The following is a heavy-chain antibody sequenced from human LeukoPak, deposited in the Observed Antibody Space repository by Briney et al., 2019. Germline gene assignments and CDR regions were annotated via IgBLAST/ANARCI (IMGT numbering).Heavy chain of an antibody. Sequence: AGGSLRLSCAASGFTFSSYAMHWVRQAPGKGLEWVAVISYDGSNKYYADSVKGRFTISRDNSKNTLYLQMNSLRAEDTAVYYCASPAGRIAVAGTGIQASYWGQGTQVTVSS. CDR1: GFTFSSYA. V-gene: IGHV3-30-3*01. CDR2: ISYDGSNK. CDR3: ASPAGRIAVAGTGIQASY. D-gene: IGHD6-19*01. J-gene: IGHJ4*02.